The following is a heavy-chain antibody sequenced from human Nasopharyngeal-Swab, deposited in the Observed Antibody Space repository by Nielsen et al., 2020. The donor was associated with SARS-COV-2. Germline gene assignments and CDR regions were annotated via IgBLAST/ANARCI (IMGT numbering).Heavy chain of an antibody. Sequence: GESLNISCAASGFTFSDSAIHWVRQASGEGLEWVARIRCKGNNYATAYSASVKGRFIIFRDDPTNTAYLQMNSLKTEDTAMYYCTRCGGGCYSGRDYWGQGTLVTVSS. CDR2: IRCKGNNYAT. D-gene: IGHD2-15*01. V-gene: IGHV3-73*01. J-gene: IGHJ4*02. CDR1: GFTFSDSA. CDR3: TRCGGGCYSGRDY.